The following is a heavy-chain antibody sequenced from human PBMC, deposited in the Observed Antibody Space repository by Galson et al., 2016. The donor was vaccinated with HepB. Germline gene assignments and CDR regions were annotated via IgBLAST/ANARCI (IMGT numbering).Heavy chain of an antibody. D-gene: IGHD3-16*02. J-gene: IGHJ3*01. Sequence: SVKVSCKVSGGTFSSYAISWVRQAPGQGLEWMGGIMPIFGTTNNAQKFQGRVTITADELTITANMELSSLRSEDTAVYYCARAATTTYDYAWGTYRYEGFELWGQGTMVIVSS. CDR3: ARAATTTYDYAWGTYRYEGFEL. V-gene: IGHV1-69*13. CDR2: IMPIFGTT. CDR1: GGTFSSYA.